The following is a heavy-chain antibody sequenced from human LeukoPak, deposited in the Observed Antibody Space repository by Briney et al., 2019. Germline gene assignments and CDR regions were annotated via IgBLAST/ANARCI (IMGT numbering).Heavy chain of an antibody. CDR1: GGSINSHSYY. CDR2: VYYDGTS. D-gene: IGHD5-24*01. CDR3: VRHISTNTGYFDS. J-gene: IGHJ4*02. Sequence: SETLSLTSTVSGGSINSHSYYWGWIRQPPGKGLEWIGSVYYDGTSNSNPSLKTRVGVFVDTSRDQFSLDLDFVTAADTALYYCVRHISTNTGYFDSCGQGTLVSVSS. V-gene: IGHV4-39*01.